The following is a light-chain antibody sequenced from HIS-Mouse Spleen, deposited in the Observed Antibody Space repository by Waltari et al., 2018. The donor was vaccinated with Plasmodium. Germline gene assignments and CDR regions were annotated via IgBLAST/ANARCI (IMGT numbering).Light chain of an antibody. Sequence: SYVLTQPPSVSVAPGKTARITCGGNNIGSKSVHWYKQKPGQAPVLVVYDDSDRPSGFPGRFPGSNSGNTATLTISRVEAGDEADYYCQVWDSSSDHVVFGGGTKLTVL. CDR1: NIGSKS. V-gene: IGLV3-21*03. J-gene: IGLJ2*01. CDR3: QVWDSSSDHVV. CDR2: DDS.